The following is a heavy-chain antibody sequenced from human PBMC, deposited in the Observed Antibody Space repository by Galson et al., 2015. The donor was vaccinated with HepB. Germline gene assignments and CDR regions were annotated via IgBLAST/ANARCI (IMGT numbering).Heavy chain of an antibody. V-gene: IGHV3-30*18. J-gene: IGHJ4*02. CDR1: GFTFSSYG. CDR2: ISYVGSNK. D-gene: IGHD2-15*01. Sequence: SLRLSCAASGFTFSSYGMHWVRQAPGKGLEWVAVISYVGSNKYYADSVKGRFTISRDNSKNTLYLQMNSLRAEDTAVYYCAKHRYPIVVVVAATVDYWGQGTLVTVSS. CDR3: AKHRYPIVVVVAATVDY.